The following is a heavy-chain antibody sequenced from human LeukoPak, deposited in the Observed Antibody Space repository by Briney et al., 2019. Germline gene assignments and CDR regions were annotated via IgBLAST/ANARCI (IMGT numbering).Heavy chain of an antibody. CDR2: MNPNSGNT. V-gene: IGHV1-8*03. CDR3: ARGTPWGYYDILTGYYSFDY. J-gene: IGHJ4*02. CDR1: GYTFTSYD. Sequence: ASVKVSCKASGYTFTSYDINWVRQATGQGLEWMGWMNPNSGNTGYAQKFQGRVTITRNTSISTAYMELSSLRSEDAAVYYCARGTPWGYYDILTGYYSFDYWGQGTLVTVSS. D-gene: IGHD3-9*01.